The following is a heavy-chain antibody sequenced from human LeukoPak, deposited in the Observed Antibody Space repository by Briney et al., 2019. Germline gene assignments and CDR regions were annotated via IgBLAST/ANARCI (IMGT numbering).Heavy chain of an antibody. D-gene: IGHD2-2*01. V-gene: IGHV3-23*01. CDR2: LSGSGGST. J-gene: IGHJ4*02. CDR3: AKGDIVVVPAAIEGY. CDR1: GFTFSSYA. Sequence: GGSLRLSCAASGFTFSSYAISWVRQAPGKGLEWVSGLSGSGGSTYYADSVKGRFTISRDNSKNTLYLQMNSLRAEDTAVYYCAKGDIVVVPAAIEGYWGQGTLVTVSS.